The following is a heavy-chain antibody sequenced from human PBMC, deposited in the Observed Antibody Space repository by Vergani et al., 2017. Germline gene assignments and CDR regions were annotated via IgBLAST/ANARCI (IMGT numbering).Heavy chain of an antibody. Sequence: VQLVESGGGVVQPGGSLRLSCAASGFTFSSYSMNWVRQAPGKGLEWVSSISSSSSYIYYADSVKGRFTISRDNAKNSLYLQMNSLRAEDTAVYYCARDLYGDYYFDYWGQGTLVTVSS. CDR1: GFTFSSYS. D-gene: IGHD4-17*01. CDR2: ISSSSSYI. CDR3: ARDLYGDYYFDY. V-gene: IGHV3-21*01. J-gene: IGHJ4*02.